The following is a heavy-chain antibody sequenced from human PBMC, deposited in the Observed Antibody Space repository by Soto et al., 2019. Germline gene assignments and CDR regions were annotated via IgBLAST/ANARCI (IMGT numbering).Heavy chain of an antibody. CDR2: ISYDGSNK. D-gene: IGHD3-3*01. CDR3: ARDYHRGYDFWSGYLTPYKYNWFDP. Sequence: PGGSLRLSCAASGFTFSSYAMHWVRQAPGKGLEWVAVISYDGSNKYYADSVKGRFTISRDNSKNTLYLQMNSLRAEDTAVYYCARDYHRGYDFWSGYLTPYKYNWFDPWGQGTLVTVSS. J-gene: IGHJ5*02. V-gene: IGHV3-30-3*01. CDR1: GFTFSSYA.